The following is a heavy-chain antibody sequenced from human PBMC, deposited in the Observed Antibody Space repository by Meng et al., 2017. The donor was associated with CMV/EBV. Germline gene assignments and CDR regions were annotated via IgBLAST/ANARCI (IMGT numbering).Heavy chain of an antibody. CDR1: GYTFTGYY. CDR2: INPSSGGT. Sequence: ASVKVSCKASGYTFTGYYMHWVRQAPGQGLEWMGWINPSSGGTNYAQKFQGRVTMTRDTSISTAYMELSRLRSDDTAVYYCARGVAAAGTPDWFDPWGQGTLVTVSS. J-gene: IGHJ5*02. CDR3: ARGVAAAGTPDWFDP. V-gene: IGHV1-2*02. D-gene: IGHD6-13*01.